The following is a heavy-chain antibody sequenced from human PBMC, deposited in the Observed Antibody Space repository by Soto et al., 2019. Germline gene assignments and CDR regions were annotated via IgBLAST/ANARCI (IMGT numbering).Heavy chain of an antibody. CDR2: IYYSGST. CDR3: ASALMSLTGAPSEFDY. V-gene: IGHV4-31*03. D-gene: IGHD7-27*01. J-gene: IGHJ4*02. CDR1: GGSISSGGYY. Sequence: SETLSLTCTVSGGSISSGGYYWSWIRQHPGKGLEWIGYIYYSGSTYYNPSLKSRVTISVDTSKNQFSLKLSSVTAADTAVYYCASALMSLTGAPSEFDYCGQGTLVTVSS.